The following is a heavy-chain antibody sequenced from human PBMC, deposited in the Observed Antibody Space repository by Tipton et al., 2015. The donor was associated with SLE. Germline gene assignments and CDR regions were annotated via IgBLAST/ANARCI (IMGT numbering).Heavy chain of an antibody. CDR3: ARDGLVPAASASYSDMDV. D-gene: IGHD2-2*01. J-gene: IGHJ6*02. Sequence: SLRLSCAASGFTFSSYWMHWVRQAPGKGLVWVSRINTDGRTTTYADSVKGRFTISRDNARNTLYLQMNSLRAEDAAVYYCARDGLVPAASASYSDMDVWGQGPPVTVSS. V-gene: IGHV3-74*01. CDR2: INTDGRTT. CDR1: GFTFSSYW.